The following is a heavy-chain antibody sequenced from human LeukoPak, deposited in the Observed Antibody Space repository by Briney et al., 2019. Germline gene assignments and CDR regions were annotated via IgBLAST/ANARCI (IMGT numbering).Heavy chain of an antibody. J-gene: IGHJ4*02. D-gene: IGHD3/OR15-3a*01. Sequence: SETLSLTCAVYGGSFSGYYWSWIRQPPGKGLEWIGEINHSGSTNYNPSLKSRVTISVDTSKNQFSLKLSSVTAADTAQYYCARLTWGSYLDIDYWGQGTLVTVSS. CDR2: INHSGST. CDR3: ARLTWGSYLDIDY. CDR1: GGSFSGYY. V-gene: IGHV4-34*01.